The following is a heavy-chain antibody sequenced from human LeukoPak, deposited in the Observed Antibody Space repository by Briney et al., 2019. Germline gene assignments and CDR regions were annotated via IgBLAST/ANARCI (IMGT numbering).Heavy chain of an antibody. V-gene: IGHV3-30*03. CDR3: ARVTVAKQAPYDY. CDR2: ISYDGSNK. J-gene: IGHJ4*02. Sequence: GGSLRLSCAASGFTFSSYSMNWVRQAPGKGLEWVAVISYDGSNKYYADSVKGRFTISRDNSKNTLYLQMNSLRAEDTAVYYCARVTVAKQAPYDYWGQGTLVTVSS. D-gene: IGHD4-23*01. CDR1: GFTFSSYS.